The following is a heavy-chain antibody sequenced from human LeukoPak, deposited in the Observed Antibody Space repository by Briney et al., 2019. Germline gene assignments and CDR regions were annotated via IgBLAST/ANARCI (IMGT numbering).Heavy chain of an antibody. CDR2: INPNSGGT. D-gene: IGHD3-22*01. Sequence: ASVKVSCKASGYTFTSYYMHWVRQAPGQGLEWMGWINPNSGGTNYAQKFQGRVTMTRDTSISTAYMELSRLRSDDTAVYYCARSYSSGYPESDYWGQGTLVTVSS. V-gene: IGHV1-2*02. CDR1: GYTFTSYY. CDR3: ARSYSSGYPESDY. J-gene: IGHJ4*02.